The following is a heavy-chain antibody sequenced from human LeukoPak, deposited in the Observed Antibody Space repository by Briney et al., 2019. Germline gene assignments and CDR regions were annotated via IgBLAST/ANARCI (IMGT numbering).Heavy chain of an antibody. V-gene: IGHV4-39*07. D-gene: IGHD6-13*01. CDR2: IFYSGRT. J-gene: IGHJ4*02. Sequence: SETLSLTCTVSGGSIARSSDYWGWIRQSPGKGLEWIGCIFYSGRTDYNPSLKSRVTISVDTSKNQFSLKLSSVTAADTAVYYCARDSIAAADFDYWGQGTLVTVSS. CDR1: GGSIARSSDY. CDR3: ARDSIAAADFDY.